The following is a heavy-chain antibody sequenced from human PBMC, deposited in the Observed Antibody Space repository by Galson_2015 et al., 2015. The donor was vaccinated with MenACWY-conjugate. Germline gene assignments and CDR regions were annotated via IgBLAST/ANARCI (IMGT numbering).Heavy chain of an antibody. CDR1: GCSFSGYW. D-gene: IGHD1-26*01. Sequence: QSGAEVTRPGESLSISCTGSGCSFSGYWIGWVRQMPGQGLEWIGLISPGDSNTRYSPSFQVQYTLSADKSITTAYLQWTSLKALDTAMYDCARHPPGGRCMDVWGQGTTVTVSS. J-gene: IGHJ6*02. CDR3: ARHPPGGRCMDV. V-gene: IGHV5-51*01. CDR2: ISPGDSNT.